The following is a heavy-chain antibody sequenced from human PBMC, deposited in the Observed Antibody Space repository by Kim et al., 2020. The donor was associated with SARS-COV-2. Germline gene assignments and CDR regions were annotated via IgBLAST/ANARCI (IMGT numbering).Heavy chain of an antibody. D-gene: IGHD2-2*01. J-gene: IGHJ4*02. Sequence: PVKGRFTISRDDSKNTLYLQMNSLKTEDTAVYYCTTGDIVVVPAAQRGVYWGQGTLVTVSS. V-gene: IGHV3-15*01. CDR3: TTGDIVVVPAAQRGVY.